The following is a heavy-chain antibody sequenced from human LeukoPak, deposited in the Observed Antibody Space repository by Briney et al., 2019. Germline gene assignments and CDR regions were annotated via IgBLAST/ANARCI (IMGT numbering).Heavy chain of an antibody. CDR2: IYSGGST. Sequence: GGSLRLSCAASGFTVSNNYMSWVRQAPGKGLEWVSVIYSGGSTYYADSVKGRFPISRDTSKNTLSLQMNSLRAEDTAVYYCASLSLGHYWGQGTLVTVSS. CDR3: ASLSLGHY. CDR1: GFTVSNNY. D-gene: IGHD6-6*01. J-gene: IGHJ4*02. V-gene: IGHV3-53*01.